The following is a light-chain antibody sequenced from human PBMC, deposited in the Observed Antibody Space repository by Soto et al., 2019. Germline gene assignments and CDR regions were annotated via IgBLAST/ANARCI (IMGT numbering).Light chain of an antibody. Sequence: QLVVTQSPSASASLGASVKLTCTLSSGHSTYAIAWHQQQPEKGPRYLMKVHGDGTQRRGDGIPDRFSGSSSGAERYLIISSLQSEDEADYYCQTWGSGIQVFGTGTKVTVL. CDR2: VHGDGTQ. V-gene: IGLV4-69*01. CDR1: SGHSTYA. CDR3: QTWGSGIQV. J-gene: IGLJ1*01.